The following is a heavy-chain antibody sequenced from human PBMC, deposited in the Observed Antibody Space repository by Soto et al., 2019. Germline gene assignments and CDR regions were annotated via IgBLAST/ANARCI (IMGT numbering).Heavy chain of an antibody. Sequence: SVKVSYKASGGTFSSYAISLVRHTPGQGPEWMGGTIPIFGTADYAQKFQGRVTITADDFTSTAYMELSSLRSEDTAVYYCARHLGGNHYYYGMDVWGQGTTVTVSS. D-gene: IGHD3-16*01. CDR1: GGTFSSYA. CDR3: ARHLGGNHYYYGMDV. CDR2: TIPIFGTA. V-gene: IGHV1-69*01. J-gene: IGHJ6*02.